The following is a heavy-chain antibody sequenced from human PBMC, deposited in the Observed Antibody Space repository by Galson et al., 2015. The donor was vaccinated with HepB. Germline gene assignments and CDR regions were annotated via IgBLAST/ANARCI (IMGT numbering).Heavy chain of an antibody. V-gene: IGHV1-8*01. CDR2: MNPNSGNT. Sequence: SVKVSCKASGYTFTSYDINWVRQATGQGLEWMGWMNPNSGNTGYAQKFQGRVTMTRNTSISTAYMELSSLRSEDTAVYYCAREEDRRYYDFWSGYYPLGYWGQGTLVTVSS. D-gene: IGHD3-3*01. CDR3: AREEDRRYYDFWSGYYPLGY. CDR1: GYTFTSYD. J-gene: IGHJ4*02.